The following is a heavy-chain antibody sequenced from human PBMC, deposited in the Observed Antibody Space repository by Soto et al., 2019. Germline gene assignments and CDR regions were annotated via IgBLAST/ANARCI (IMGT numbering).Heavy chain of an antibody. CDR3: ARVGSSSARYYYYGMDV. D-gene: IGHD6-6*01. Sequence: ASVKVSCKASGGTFSSYAISWVRQAPGQGLEWMGGIIPIFGTANYAQKFQGRVTITADESTSTAYMELSSLRSEDTAVYYCARVGSSSARYYYYGMDVWGQGTTVTVSS. J-gene: IGHJ6*02. CDR1: GGTFSSYA. CDR2: IIPIFGTA. V-gene: IGHV1-69*13.